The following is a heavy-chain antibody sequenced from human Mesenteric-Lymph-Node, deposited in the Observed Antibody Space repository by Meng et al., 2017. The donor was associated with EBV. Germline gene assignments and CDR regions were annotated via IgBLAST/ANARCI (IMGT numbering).Heavy chain of an antibody. J-gene: IGHJ4*02. CDR2: INWHDEK. V-gene: IGHV2-5*01. Sequence: QIHLQASVPTLGNPTQTLTLTCTFSGSSPRTTRVGAGWLRPPPRKALEWLALINWHDEKVYRPSLQSRLTITRDTSKNQVVLRMTNMEPVDTTTYYCAHTAGDLYFDYWGQGTLVTVSS. CDR3: AHTAGDLYFDY. CDR1: GSSPRTTRVG. D-gene: IGHD3-10*01.